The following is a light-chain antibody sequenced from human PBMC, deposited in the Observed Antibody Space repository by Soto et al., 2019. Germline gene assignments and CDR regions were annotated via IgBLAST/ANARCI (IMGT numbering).Light chain of an antibody. J-gene: IGKJ5*01. Sequence: MTQSPSTLSASVGDRATITCRASQTVSRNLAWYQQRPGQAPRLLIYDISNRATGVPARFSGSGSETEFTLTIRSLQSEDFAVYFCQQYNNWPSFGQGTRLEIK. CDR2: DIS. V-gene: IGKV3-15*01. CDR1: QTVSRN. CDR3: QQYNNWPS.